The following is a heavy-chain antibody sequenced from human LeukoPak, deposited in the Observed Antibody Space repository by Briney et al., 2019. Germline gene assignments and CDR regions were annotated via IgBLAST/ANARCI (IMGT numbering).Heavy chain of an antibody. J-gene: IGHJ4*02. D-gene: IGHD2-15*01. CDR2: INHSGIT. V-gene: IGHV4-34*01. CDR3: VVAATRQGYFDY. Sequence: PSETLSLTCAVYGGSFSDYYWSWIRQPPGKGLEWTGEINHSGITNYNPSLKSRVTISVDTSKNQFSLRLSSVTASDTAVYYCVVAATRQGYFDYWGQGTLVTVSS. CDR1: GGSFSDYY.